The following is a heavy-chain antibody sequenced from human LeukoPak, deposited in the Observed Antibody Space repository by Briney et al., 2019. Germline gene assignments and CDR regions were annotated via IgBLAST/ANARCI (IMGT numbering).Heavy chain of an antibody. D-gene: IGHD3-3*01. Sequence: ASVKVSCTASGGTFSIYAISWVRQAPGQGLEWMGIINPSGGSTSYAQKFQGRVTMTRDTSTSTFYMELSSLRSEDTAVYYCARGTLRFLEWLCWFDPWGQGTLVTVSS. CDR1: GGTFSIYA. J-gene: IGHJ5*02. V-gene: IGHV1-46*01. CDR3: ARGTLRFLEWLCWFDP. CDR2: INPSGGST.